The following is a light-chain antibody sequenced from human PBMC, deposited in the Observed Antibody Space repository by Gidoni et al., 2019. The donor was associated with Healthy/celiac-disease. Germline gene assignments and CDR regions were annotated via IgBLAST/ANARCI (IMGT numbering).Light chain of an antibody. CDR2: DAS. V-gene: IGKV1-5*01. J-gene: IGKJ1*01. CDR3: QQYNSYSWT. Sequence: IQMTQSPSTLSASVGDRVTITCRASQSISSWLAWYQQKPGKAPKLLIYDASSLESGVPSRFGGSGSGTEFTLTISSLQPDDFATYYCQQYNSYSWTFGQGTKVEIK. CDR1: QSISSW.